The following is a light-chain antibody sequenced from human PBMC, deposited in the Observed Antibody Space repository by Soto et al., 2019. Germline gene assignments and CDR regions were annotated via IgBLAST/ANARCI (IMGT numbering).Light chain of an antibody. J-gene: IGKJ1*01. CDR3: QQYDNAPQT. CDR2: RIS. V-gene: IGKV3-20*01. CDR1: QSVGRNY. Sequence: EIVLTQSPGTLSLSPGERATLSCRASQSVGRNYLAWYQQKPGQAPRLLIHRISTRATGIPDRFSGSGFATDFTLTISRLEPEDFAVYYCQQYDNAPQTFGQGTNVDIK.